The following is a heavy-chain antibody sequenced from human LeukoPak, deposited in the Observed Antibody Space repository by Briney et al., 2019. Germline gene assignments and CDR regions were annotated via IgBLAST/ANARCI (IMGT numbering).Heavy chain of an antibody. CDR3: ARDPEGSRNWFDL. CDR2: IFHGGST. V-gene: IGHV4-4*02. Sequence: SETLSLTCAVSGDSISSNTWWSWVRQPPGKGLEWIGEIFHGGSTNYNSSLKSRVTLSLDKSKNQFSLKMDSVTAADTAVYYCARDPEGSRNWFDLWGQGTLVTVSS. D-gene: IGHD1-14*01. CDR1: GDSISSNTW. J-gene: IGHJ5*02.